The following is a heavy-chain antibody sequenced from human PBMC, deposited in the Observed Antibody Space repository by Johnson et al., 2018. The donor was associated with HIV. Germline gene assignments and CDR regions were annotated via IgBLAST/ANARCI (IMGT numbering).Heavy chain of an antibody. CDR3: VRDPAGGAFDI. V-gene: IGHV3-53*01. J-gene: IGHJ3*02. CDR2: IYSGGST. CDR1: GFTVSSNY. Sequence: VQLVESGGGLIQPGGSLRLSCAASGFTVSSNYMTWVRQAPGKGLEWVSVIYSGGSTYYADSVKGRFTISRDNSKNTLYLQMNSLRAEDTAIYYCVRDPAGGAFDIWGQGTMVTVSS.